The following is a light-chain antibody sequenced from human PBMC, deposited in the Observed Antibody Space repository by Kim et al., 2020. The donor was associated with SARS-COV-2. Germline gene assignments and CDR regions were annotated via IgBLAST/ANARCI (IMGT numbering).Light chain of an antibody. V-gene: IGKV3-20*01. J-gene: IGKJ3*01. CDR2: GAS. CDR1: QSVSSSY. CDR3: QQYGSSPFT. Sequence: SPGERATFSCRASQSVSSSYLAWYQQKPGQAPRLLIYGASSRATGIPDRFSGSGSGTDFTLTISRLEPEDFAVYYCQQYGSSPFTFGPGTKVDIK.